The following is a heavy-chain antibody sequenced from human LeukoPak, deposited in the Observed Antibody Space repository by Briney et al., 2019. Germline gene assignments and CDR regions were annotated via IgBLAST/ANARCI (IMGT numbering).Heavy chain of an antibody. V-gene: IGHV5-51*01. CDR3: ATSESQTRFDY. CDR2: IFPGDSDT. Sequence: GESLKISCKGSGYRFTSHWIGWVRQMPGKGLEWMGIIFPGDSDTAYNPSFQGQVTISADKSINTAYLQWNSLKASDSAMYYCATSESQTRFDYWGQGILVTVSS. D-gene: IGHD1/OR15-1a*01. J-gene: IGHJ4*02. CDR1: GYRFTSHW.